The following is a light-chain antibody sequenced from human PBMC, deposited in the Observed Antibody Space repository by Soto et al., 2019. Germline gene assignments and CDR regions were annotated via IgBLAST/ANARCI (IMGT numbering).Light chain of an antibody. CDR3: HQYDDWPPYT. CDR2: GAS. J-gene: IGKJ2*01. V-gene: IGKV3-15*01. Sequence: VMTQSPATLSVSPGERVTLSCRSSQSVGDNLAWFQQKPGQGPRLLIYGASTRATGIPVRFSGSGSETEFTLTISSLQSEDFAVYYCHQYDDWPPYTFGQGTKLEFK. CDR1: QSVGDN.